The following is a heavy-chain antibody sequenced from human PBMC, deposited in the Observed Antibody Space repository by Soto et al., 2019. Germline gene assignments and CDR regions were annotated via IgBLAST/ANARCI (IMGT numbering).Heavy chain of an antibody. CDR1: GGSISSGGYY. CDR3: ARDGGLMVAATWTDWYFDL. D-gene: IGHD2-15*01. Sequence: QVQLQESGPGLVKPSQTLSLTCTVSGGSISSGGYYWSWIRQHPGKGLEWIGYIYYSGSTYYNPSRKSRVTISVDTSKNQFSLKLSSVTAADTAVYYCARDGGLMVAATWTDWYFDLWGRGTLVTVSS. CDR2: IYYSGST. V-gene: IGHV4-31*03. J-gene: IGHJ2*01.